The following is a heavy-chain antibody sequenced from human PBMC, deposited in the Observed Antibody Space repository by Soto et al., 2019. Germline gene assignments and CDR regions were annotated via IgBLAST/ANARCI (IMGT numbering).Heavy chain of an antibody. CDR2: ISAYNGNT. CDR1: GYTFTGYY. J-gene: IGHJ4*02. D-gene: IGHD1-1*01. V-gene: IGHV1-18*04. CDR3: ARDQEAWKGNDY. Sequence: ASVKVSCKASGYTFTGYYIHWVRQAPGQGLEWMGWISAYNGNTNYAQKLQGRVTMTTDTSTSTAYMELRSLRSDDTAVYYCARDQEAWKGNDYWGQGTLVTVSS.